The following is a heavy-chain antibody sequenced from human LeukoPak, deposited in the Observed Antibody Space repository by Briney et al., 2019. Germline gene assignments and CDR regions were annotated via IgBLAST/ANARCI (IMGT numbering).Heavy chain of an antibody. Sequence: GASVKVSCKASGYTFTRYDINWVRQATGQGLEWMGWVNPKSGYTGYAQKLQGRVTMTTDTSTSTAYMELRSLRSDDTAVYYCARDREKLRLNLTPGGPVDWFDPWGQGTLVTVSS. CDR2: VNPKSGYT. CDR1: GYTFTRYD. D-gene: IGHD3-3*01. CDR3: ARDREKLRLNLTPGGPVDWFDP. V-gene: IGHV1-8*01. J-gene: IGHJ5*02.